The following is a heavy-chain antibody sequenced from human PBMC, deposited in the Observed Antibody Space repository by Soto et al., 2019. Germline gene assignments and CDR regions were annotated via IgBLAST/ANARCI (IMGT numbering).Heavy chain of an antibody. CDR1: GGSISSSNW. CDR2: IYHSGST. CDR3: AGRFGRAAGGGKGVRYCSSTSCYTAPYYYGMDV. Sequence: ASETLSLTCAVSGGSISSSNWWSWVRQPPGKGLEWIGEIYHSGSTNYNPSLKSRVTISVDKSKNQFSLKLSSVTAADTAVYYCAGRFGRAAGGGKGVRYCSSTSCYTAPYYYGMDVWGQGTTVTVSS. V-gene: IGHV4-4*02. J-gene: IGHJ6*02. D-gene: IGHD2-2*02.